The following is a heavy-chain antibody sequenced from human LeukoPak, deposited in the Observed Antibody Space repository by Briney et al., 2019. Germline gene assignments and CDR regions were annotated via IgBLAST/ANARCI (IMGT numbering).Heavy chain of an antibody. Sequence: GGSLRLSCAASGFTFANYNFNWVRQAPGKGLEWVSYISSTSSTIYYADSMKGRFTISRDNAKNSLYLQMNSLRAEVTAVYYCARDPPHGMDVWGQGTTVTVSS. CDR2: ISSTSSTI. CDR1: GFTFANYN. V-gene: IGHV3-48*01. J-gene: IGHJ6*02. CDR3: ARDPPHGMDV.